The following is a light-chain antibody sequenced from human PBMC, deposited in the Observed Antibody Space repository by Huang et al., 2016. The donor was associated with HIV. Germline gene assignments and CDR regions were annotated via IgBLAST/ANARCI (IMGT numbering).Light chain of an antibody. V-gene: IGKV3-15*01. CDR3: QQYNNWPRT. CDR2: GAS. J-gene: IGKJ1*01. CDR1: QSVSSN. Sequence: EIVMTQSPATLSVSPGERATRSCRASQSVSSNLAWYQQKPGQPPRLLIYGASTRATGIPDRFSGGGSGTEFTLTISSLQSEDFAVYYCQQYNNWPRTFGQGTKVEIK.